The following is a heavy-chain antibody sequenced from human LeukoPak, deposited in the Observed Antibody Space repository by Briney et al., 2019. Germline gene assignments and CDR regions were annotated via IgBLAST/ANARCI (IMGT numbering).Heavy chain of an antibody. CDR1: GFTFSSYA. Sequence: GGSLRLSCAASGFTFSSYAMSWVRQAPGKGLEWVSAISGSGGSTYYADSVKGRFTISRDNSKNTLYLQMNSLRAEDTAVYYCAKLASITMVRGVTVPHFDHWGQGTLVTVSS. D-gene: IGHD3-10*01. CDR3: AKLASITMVRGVTVPHFDH. CDR2: ISGSGGST. J-gene: IGHJ4*02. V-gene: IGHV3-23*01.